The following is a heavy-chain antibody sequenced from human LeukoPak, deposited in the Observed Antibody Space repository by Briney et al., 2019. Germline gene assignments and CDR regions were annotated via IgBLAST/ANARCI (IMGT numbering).Heavy chain of an antibody. V-gene: IGHV4-34*01. Sequence: PSETLSLTCAVYGGSFSGYYWSWIRQPPGKGLEWIGEINHSGSTNYNPSLKSRVTISVDTSKNQFSLKLSSVTAADTAVYYCARSGYDFWSGYYIDYYYGMDVWGQGTTVTVSS. CDR3: ARSGYDFWSGYYIDYYYGMDV. D-gene: IGHD3-3*01. CDR1: GGSFSGYY. CDR2: INHSGST. J-gene: IGHJ6*02.